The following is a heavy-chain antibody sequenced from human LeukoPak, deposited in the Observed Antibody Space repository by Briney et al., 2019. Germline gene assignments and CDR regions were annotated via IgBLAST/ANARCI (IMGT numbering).Heavy chain of an antibody. CDR1: GGSFSGYY. Sequence: SETLSLTCAVYGGSFSGYYWSWIRQPPGKGLEWIGEINHSGSTNYNPSLKSRVTISVDTSENQFSLKLSSVTAADTAVYYCAREQRYGSGSYYNWVYYYYMDVWGKGTTVTVSS. CDR3: AREQRYGSGSYYNWVYYYYMDV. D-gene: IGHD3-10*01. CDR2: INHSGST. V-gene: IGHV4-34*01. J-gene: IGHJ6*03.